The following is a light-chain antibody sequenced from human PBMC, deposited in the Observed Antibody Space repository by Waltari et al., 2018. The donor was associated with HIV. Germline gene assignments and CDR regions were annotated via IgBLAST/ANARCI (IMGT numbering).Light chain of an antibody. J-gene: IGLJ1*01. CDR2: RND. V-gene: IGLV1-47*01. CDR3: ASWDDGLRGHV. Sequence: NISCSGNNSNIGSNFVFWYQQLPGAAPRLLVYRNDQRPSGVDDRFSGSRSGTSASLVIRALRAEDEADYYCASWDDGLRGHVFGSGTTVSVL. CDR1: NSNIGSNF.